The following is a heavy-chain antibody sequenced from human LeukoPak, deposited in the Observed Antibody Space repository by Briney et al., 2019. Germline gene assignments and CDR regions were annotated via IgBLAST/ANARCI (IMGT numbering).Heavy chain of an antibody. J-gene: IGHJ4*02. Sequence: SETLSLTCGVSGDSISSDGHSWSWIRQPPGKGLEWIGYIYYNGHTDYNPSLRSRVTISVHTSKNQFSLKLSSVTAADTAVYYCARDRHWTNDWVFDYWGQGTLVTVSS. CDR1: GDSISSDGHS. V-gene: IGHV4-61*08. D-gene: IGHD1/OR15-1a*01. CDR2: IYYNGHT. CDR3: ARDRHWTNDWVFDY.